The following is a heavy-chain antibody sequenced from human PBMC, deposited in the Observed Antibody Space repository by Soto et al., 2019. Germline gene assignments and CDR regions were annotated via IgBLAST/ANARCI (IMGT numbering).Heavy chain of an antibody. Sequence: GGSLRLSCAASGFPFDDYSMHLVRQAPGKGLECVSGFSWNTGSIGYADSVKGRFTISRDNAKNSLYLQMNSLRAEDTALYYCAKGRWLHLRSNFDYWAQAPLVNVSS. CDR3: AKGRWLHLRSNFDY. D-gene: IGHD5-12*01. V-gene: IGHV3-9*01. CDR2: FSWNTGSI. J-gene: IGHJ4*02. CDR1: GFPFDDYS.